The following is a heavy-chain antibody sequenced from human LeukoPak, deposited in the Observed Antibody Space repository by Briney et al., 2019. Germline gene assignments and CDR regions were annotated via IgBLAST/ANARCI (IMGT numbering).Heavy chain of an antibody. J-gene: IGHJ4*02. CDR3: AKDRWELSASGSSLDH. D-gene: IGHD3-10*01. Sequence: PGRSLRLSCAASGFTFSIFGLHWVRQAPGKGLEWVAFISHDGSVKYYADSVKGRFAISRDTSKNTLYLQMNSLRAEDTAVYYCAKDRWELSASGSSLDHWGPGTLVTVSS. CDR2: ISHDGSVK. V-gene: IGHV3-30*18. CDR1: GFTFSIFG.